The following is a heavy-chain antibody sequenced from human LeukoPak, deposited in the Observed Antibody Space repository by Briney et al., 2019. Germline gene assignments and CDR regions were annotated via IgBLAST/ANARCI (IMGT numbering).Heavy chain of an antibody. D-gene: IGHD3-16*01. CDR1: GFTFSSYA. Sequence: GALRLSCAASGFTFSSYAMHWVRQAPGKGLEWVAVISYDGSNKYYADSVKGRFTISRDNSKNTLYLQMNSLRAEDTAVYYCARVMGGQRTGDYWGQGTLVTVSS. J-gene: IGHJ4*02. V-gene: IGHV3-30-3*01. CDR3: ARVMGGQRTGDY. CDR2: ISYDGSNK.